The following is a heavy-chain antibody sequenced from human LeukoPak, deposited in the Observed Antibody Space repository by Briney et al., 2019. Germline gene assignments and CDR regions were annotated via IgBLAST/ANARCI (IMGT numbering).Heavy chain of an antibody. CDR2: ISSSGSTI. J-gene: IGHJ4*02. V-gene: IGHV3-48*03. D-gene: IGHD4-17*01. CDR1: GFTFSSYE. Sequence: PGGSLRLSCAASGFTFSSYEMNWVRQAPGKGLEWVSYISSSGSTIYYADSVKGRFTISRDNAKNSLYLQMNSLRAEDTAVYYCARQGYGDYGPTDYWGRGTLVTVSS. CDR3: ARQGYGDYGPTDY.